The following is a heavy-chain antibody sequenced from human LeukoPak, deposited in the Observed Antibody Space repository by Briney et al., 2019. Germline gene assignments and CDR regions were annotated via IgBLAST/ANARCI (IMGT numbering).Heavy chain of an antibody. CDR1: GFIFSSYA. CDR2: ISGSGGST. Sequence: SGGSLRLSCAASGFIFSSYAMSWVRQAPGKGLEWVSTISGSGGSTYYADSVKGRFTISRDNSKRTLYLQMKSLRAEDTGVYYCAPDDYYDSRGYPNYMDVWGKGTTVSVSS. D-gene: IGHD3-22*01. CDR3: APDDYYDSRGYPNYMDV. V-gene: IGHV3-23*01. J-gene: IGHJ6*03.